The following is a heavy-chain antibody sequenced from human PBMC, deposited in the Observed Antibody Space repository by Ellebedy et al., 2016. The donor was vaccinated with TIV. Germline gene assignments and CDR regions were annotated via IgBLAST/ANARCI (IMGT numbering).Heavy chain of an antibody. CDR1: GYSFTTYW. Sequence: GGSLRLXXKGSGYSFTTYWIGWVRQMPGKGLEWMGIIYPGDSDTRYSPSFQGQVTISADKSISTAYLQWSSLKASDTAMYYCARTPHDKSGSGGTAFDYWGQGTLVTVSS. V-gene: IGHV5-51*01. D-gene: IGHD2-15*01. CDR2: IYPGDSDT. J-gene: IGHJ4*02. CDR3: ARTPHDKSGSGGTAFDY.